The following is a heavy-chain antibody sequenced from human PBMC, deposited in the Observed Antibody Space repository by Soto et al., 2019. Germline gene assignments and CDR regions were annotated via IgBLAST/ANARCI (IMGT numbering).Heavy chain of an antibody. CDR1: GFSLSTSGVA. CDR3: AHIGRWVDTSGI. CDR2: IYWDDDK. V-gene: IGHV2-5*02. Sequence: QITLKESGPTLVKPTQTLTLTCTFSGFSLSTSGVAVGWIRQPPGKALEWLAGIYWDDDKRYNPSLNSRLTITKDTSKNQVVLTMTNMDPVDTATYYCAHIGRWVDTSGIWGQGTMVTVSS. J-gene: IGHJ3*02.